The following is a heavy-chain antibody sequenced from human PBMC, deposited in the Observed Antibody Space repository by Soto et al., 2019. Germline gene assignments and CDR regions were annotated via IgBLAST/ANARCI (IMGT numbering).Heavy chain of an antibody. D-gene: IGHD5-12*01. Sequence: SETLSLTCTVSGGSISSYYWSWIRQPPGKGLEWIGYIYYSGSTNYNPSLKSRVTISVDTSKNQFSLKLSSVTAADTAVYYCARLPYSGYDYYYYYYMDVWGKGTTVTVSS. CDR1: GGSISSYY. V-gene: IGHV4-59*08. J-gene: IGHJ6*03. CDR3: ARLPYSGYDYYYYYYMDV. CDR2: IYYSGST.